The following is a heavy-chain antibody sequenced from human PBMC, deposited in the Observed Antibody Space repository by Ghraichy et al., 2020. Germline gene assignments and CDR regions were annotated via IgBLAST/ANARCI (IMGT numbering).Heavy chain of an antibody. CDR3: ARDNKRGEPRAFDI. CDR1: GGSISSGGYS. J-gene: IGHJ3*02. Sequence: SETLSLTCAVSGGSISSGGYSWSWIRQPPGKGLEWIGYIYYSGSTYYNPSLQSRVTISVDTSKNQFSLKLSSVTAADTAVYYCARDNKRGEPRAFDIWGQGTMVTVSS. CDR2: IYYSGST. V-gene: IGHV4-30-4*07. D-gene: IGHD1-14*01.